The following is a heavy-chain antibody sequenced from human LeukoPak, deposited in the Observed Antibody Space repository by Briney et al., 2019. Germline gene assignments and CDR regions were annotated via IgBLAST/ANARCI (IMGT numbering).Heavy chain of an antibody. Sequence: PGRSLRLSCAASGFTFDDYAMHWVRQAPGKGLEWVPGISWNSGSIGYADSVKGRFTISRDNAKNSLYLQMNSLRAEDTALYYCAKDMDWGQGTLVTVSS. CDR3: AKDMD. CDR2: ISWNSGSI. J-gene: IGHJ4*02. V-gene: IGHV3-9*01. CDR1: GFTFDDYA.